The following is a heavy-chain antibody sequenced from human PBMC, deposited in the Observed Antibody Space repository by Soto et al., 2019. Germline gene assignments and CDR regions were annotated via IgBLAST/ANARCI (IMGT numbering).Heavy chain of an antibody. CDR2: INHSGSS. CDR1: GGSFSGYY. CDR3: ARRVTGPAMVSIDFDY. V-gene: IGHV4-34*01. J-gene: IGHJ4*02. D-gene: IGHD5-18*01. Sequence: SETLSLTCAVDGGSFSGYYWSWIRQPPGKGLEWIGEINHSGSSNYNPSLKSRVTISVDTSKNQFSLKLSSVTAADPAVYYCARRVTGPAMVSIDFDYCGQRTRVTAAS.